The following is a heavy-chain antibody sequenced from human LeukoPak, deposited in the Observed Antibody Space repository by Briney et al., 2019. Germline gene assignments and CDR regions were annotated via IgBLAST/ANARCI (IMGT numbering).Heavy chain of an antibody. CDR2: ITSSSDTI. J-gene: IGHJ4*02. D-gene: IGHD5-12*01. CDR3: ARGPSGYHNT. Sequence: GGSLRLSCAASGFIFRSYSMNWVRQAPGKGLEWVAFITSSSDTISYADSVKGRFTISRDNAKNTLYLQMNSLRAEDTAVYYCARGPSGYHNTGGQGTLVTVSS. CDR1: GFIFRSYS. V-gene: IGHV3-48*01.